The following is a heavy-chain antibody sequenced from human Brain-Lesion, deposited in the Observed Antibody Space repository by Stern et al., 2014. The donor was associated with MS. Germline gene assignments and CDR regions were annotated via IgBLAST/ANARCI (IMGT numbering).Heavy chain of an antibody. CDR2: IFNSGST. Sequence: VQLVESGPGLVKPSRTLSLSCTVSGGSISSGGYYWSWIRQPAGKGLEWIGRIFNSGSTSHNPSLKSRAPISIDTSKNQFSLRLNSMTAADTAVYYCARGRVVPGFQYYATDVWGQGTTVIVSS. J-gene: IGHJ6*02. CDR1: GGSISSGGYY. D-gene: IGHD2-2*01. CDR3: ARGRVVPGFQYYATDV. V-gene: IGHV4-61*02.